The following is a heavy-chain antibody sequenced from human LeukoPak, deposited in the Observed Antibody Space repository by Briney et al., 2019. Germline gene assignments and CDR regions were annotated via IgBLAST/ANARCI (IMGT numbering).Heavy chain of an antibody. Sequence: SGPTLVNPTQTLTLTCTFSGFSLSTSGVGVVWIRQPPGKALEWLALIYWNDDKRYSPSLKTRLTITKDTSKNQVVLTMTNMDPVDTATYYCAHSPPRQLVRHSPFDYWGQRTLVTVSS. CDR1: GFSLSTSGVG. D-gene: IGHD6-13*01. CDR3: AHSPPRQLVRHSPFDY. V-gene: IGHV2-5*01. J-gene: IGHJ4*02. CDR2: IYWNDDK.